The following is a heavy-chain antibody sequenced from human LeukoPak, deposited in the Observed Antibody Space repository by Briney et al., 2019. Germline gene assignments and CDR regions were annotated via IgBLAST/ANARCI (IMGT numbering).Heavy chain of an antibody. CDR2: INPNSGGT. CDR3: ARDGIAAAGISGAYYMDV. CDR1: GYTFTAYY. Sequence: ASVKVSCKASGYTFTAYYMHWVRQAPGQGLEWMGWINPNSGGTNYAQKFQGRVTMTRDTSISTAYMELSRLKSDDTAVYYCARDGIAAAGISGAYYMDVWGKGTTVTISS. V-gene: IGHV1-2*02. D-gene: IGHD6-13*01. J-gene: IGHJ6*03.